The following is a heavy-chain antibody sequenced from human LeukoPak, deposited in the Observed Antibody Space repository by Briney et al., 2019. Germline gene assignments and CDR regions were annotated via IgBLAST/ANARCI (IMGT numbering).Heavy chain of an antibody. CDR3: ARDRDDVSCGWSSYAFDI. V-gene: IGHV3-21*01. D-gene: IGHD6-19*01. CDR2: ISSSSSYI. CDR1: GFTFSSYS. Sequence: KPGGSLRLSCAASGFTFSSYSMNWVRQAPGKGLEWVSSISSSSSYIYYADSVKGRFTISRDNAKNSLYLQMNSLRAEDTAVYYCARDRDDVSCGWSSYAFDIWGQGTMVTVSS. J-gene: IGHJ3*02.